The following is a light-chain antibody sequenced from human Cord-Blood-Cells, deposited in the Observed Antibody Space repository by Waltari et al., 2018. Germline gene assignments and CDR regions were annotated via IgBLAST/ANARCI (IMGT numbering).Light chain of an antibody. CDR1: KLGDKY. Sequence: SYELTQPPSVSVSPGQTASITCSGDKLGDKYACWYQQKPGQSPVRVIYQDSKRPSGIPELFSGSNSGNTATLTISGTQAMDEADYYCQAWDSSIVVFGGGTKLTVL. J-gene: IGLJ2*01. CDR2: QDS. CDR3: QAWDSSIVV. V-gene: IGLV3-1*01.